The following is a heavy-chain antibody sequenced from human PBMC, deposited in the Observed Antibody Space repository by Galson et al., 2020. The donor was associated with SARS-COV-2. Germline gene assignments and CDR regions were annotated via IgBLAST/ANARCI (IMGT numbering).Heavy chain of an antibody. V-gene: IGHV1-3*01. CDR3: ASGAFPAESGYDSRALDY. J-gene: IGHJ4*02. CDR1: GYTFTSYA. Sequence: ASVKVSCKASGYTFTSYAMHWVRQAPGQRLEWMGWINAGNGNTKYSQKFQGRVTITRDTSASTAYMELSSLRSEDTAVYYCASGAFPAESGYDSRALDYWGQGTLVTVSS. CDR2: INAGNGNT. D-gene: IGHD5-12*01.